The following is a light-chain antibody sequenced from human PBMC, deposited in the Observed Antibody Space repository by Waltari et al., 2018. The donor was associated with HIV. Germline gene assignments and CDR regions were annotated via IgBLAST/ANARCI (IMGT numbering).Light chain of an antibody. CDR3: SSYAGSINVL. CDR1: SRDVGGYNY. V-gene: IGLV2-8*01. J-gene: IGLJ2*01. CDR2: EVS. Sequence: SALTQPPSASGSPGQSVTISCTGTSRDVGGYNYVSWYQQHPGKAPKLLIAEVSKRPSGVPDRFSGSKSGNTASLTVSGLQAEDEADYYCSSYAGSINVLFGGGTKLAVL.